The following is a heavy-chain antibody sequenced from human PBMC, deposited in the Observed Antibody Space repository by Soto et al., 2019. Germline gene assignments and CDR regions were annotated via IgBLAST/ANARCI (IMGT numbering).Heavy chain of an antibody. CDR3: AKGGYSDRSGPPLLDFFDY. CDR1: GYTFTRYD. V-gene: IGHV1-18*01. Sequence: QVQLVQSGAEVKKPGASVKVSCKASGYTFTRYDINWVRQAPGQGLEWMGRISAYNGDTNYAQNLQGRVTMTTDTSTSTAYMELRSLRSDDTALYYCAKGGYSDRSGPPLLDFFDYWGQGTLFTVSS. CDR2: ISAYNGDT. D-gene: IGHD3-22*01. J-gene: IGHJ4*02.